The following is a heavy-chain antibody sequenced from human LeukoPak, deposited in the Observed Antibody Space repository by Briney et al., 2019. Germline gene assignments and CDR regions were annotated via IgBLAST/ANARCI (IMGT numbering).Heavy chain of an antibody. J-gene: IGHJ4*02. V-gene: IGHV4-59*08. Sequence: PSETLSLTCTVSGGSISSYYWSWIRQPPGKGLEWIGYIYYSGSTNYNPSLKSRVTISVDTSKNQFSLKLSSVTAADTAVYYCARSRGVATIDYWGQGTLVTVSS. CDR3: ARSRGVATIDY. CDR2: IYYSGST. CDR1: GGSISSYY. D-gene: IGHD5-12*01.